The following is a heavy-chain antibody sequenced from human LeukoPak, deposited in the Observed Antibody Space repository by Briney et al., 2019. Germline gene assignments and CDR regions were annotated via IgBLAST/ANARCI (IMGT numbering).Heavy chain of an antibody. V-gene: IGHV4-4*07. D-gene: IGHD3-10*01. CDR3: ARELSTYYYGSGSPKWFDP. Sequence: SETLSLTCTVSGGSISSYYWSWTRQPAGKGLEWIGRIYTSGSTNYNPSLKSRVTMSVDTSKNQFSLKLSSVTAADTAVYYCARELSTYYYGSGSPKWFDPWGQGTLVTVSS. CDR1: GGSISSYY. J-gene: IGHJ5*02. CDR2: IYTSGST.